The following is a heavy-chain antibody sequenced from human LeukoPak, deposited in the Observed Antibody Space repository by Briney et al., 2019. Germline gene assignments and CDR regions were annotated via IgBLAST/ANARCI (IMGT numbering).Heavy chain of an antibody. D-gene: IGHD6-19*01. CDR2: INHSGST. CDR1: GGSFSDYY. Sequence: SETLSLTCAVYGGSFSDYYWGWIRQPPGKGLEWIGEINHSGSTNYNPSLKSRVTISVDTSKKQFSLKLSSVTAADTAVYYCARFGHSSGRYDNYFDPWGQGTLVTVSS. CDR3: ARFGHSSGRYDNYFDP. J-gene: IGHJ5*02. V-gene: IGHV4-34*01.